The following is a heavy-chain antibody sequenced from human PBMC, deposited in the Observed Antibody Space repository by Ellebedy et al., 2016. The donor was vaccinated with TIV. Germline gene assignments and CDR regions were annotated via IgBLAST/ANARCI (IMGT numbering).Heavy chain of an antibody. D-gene: IGHD6-25*01. Sequence: PGGSLRLSCTASGFIFTNYAMTWVRQAPGKGLEWVSAIAPDNGNTYYADSVKGRFTFSRDNSKDTVYLQMNNLRDEDTAVYYCAKNAAAGNPFFDYWGQGTLVTVFS. V-gene: IGHV3-23*01. CDR3: AKNAAAGNPFFDY. CDR2: IAPDNGNT. CDR1: GFIFTNYA. J-gene: IGHJ4*02.